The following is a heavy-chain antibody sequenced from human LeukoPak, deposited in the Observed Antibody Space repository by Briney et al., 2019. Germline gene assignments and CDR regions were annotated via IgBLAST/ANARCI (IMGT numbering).Heavy chain of an antibody. CDR3: ATFGQFGSGSYAYNWFDS. V-gene: IGHV1-2*02. D-gene: IGHD3-10*01. Sequence: ASVKVSCKASANTFTGYYMHWVRQASGQGLEWMGWINPDSGGTNYAQKFQGRVTMTRDTSITTAYMELSSLRFGDTAMYYCATFGQFGSGSYAYNWFDSWGQGTLVTVSS. CDR1: ANTFTGYY. CDR2: INPDSGGT. J-gene: IGHJ5*01.